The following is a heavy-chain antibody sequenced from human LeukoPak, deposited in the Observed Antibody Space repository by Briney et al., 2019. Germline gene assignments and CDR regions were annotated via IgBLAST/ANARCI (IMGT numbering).Heavy chain of an antibody. Sequence: GGSVSLVCAASGFTFSPYWMHWHRQAPGKGLVWVSRIKDDGRITIYADSVKARFTISSDNAKNTLFLQVNSLRADDTAVYYCTRADNYDYWGQGTLVTVSS. J-gene: IGHJ4*02. CDR3: TRADNYDY. CDR2: IKDDGRIT. CDR1: GFTFSPYW. V-gene: IGHV3-74*01.